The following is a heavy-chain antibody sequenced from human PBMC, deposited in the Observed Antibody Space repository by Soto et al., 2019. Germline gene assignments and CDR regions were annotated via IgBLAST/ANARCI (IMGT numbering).Heavy chain of an antibody. CDR1: GFTFSSHG. CDR3: VRAAGYSGNDYVYYYGMDV. D-gene: IGHD5-12*01. CDR2: VWYDGRNK. V-gene: IGHV3-33*01. J-gene: IGHJ6*02. Sequence: QVQVVESGGGVVQPGRSLRLSCAASGFTFSSHGMHWVRQAPGKGLEWVALVWYDGRNKDYADSVKGRFTIFRDNSKNTLYLQMNSLRDEDTAVYYCVRAAGYSGNDYVYYYGMDVWGQGTTVTVSS.